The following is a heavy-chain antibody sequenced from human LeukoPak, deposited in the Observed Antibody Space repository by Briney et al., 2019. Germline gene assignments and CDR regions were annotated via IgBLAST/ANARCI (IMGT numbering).Heavy chain of an antibody. D-gene: IGHD1-26*01. J-gene: IGHJ4*02. CDR1: SGSISSSNW. V-gene: IGHV4-4*02. Sequence: SGTLSLTCAVSSGSISSSNWWSGVRQPPGKGLEGFGEIYHSGSTNYNPSLKSRVTISVDKSKNEFSLKRSSVTAADTAVYYCASGIVGARSFDYWGQGTLVTVSS. CDR3: ASGIVGARSFDY. CDR2: IYHSGST.